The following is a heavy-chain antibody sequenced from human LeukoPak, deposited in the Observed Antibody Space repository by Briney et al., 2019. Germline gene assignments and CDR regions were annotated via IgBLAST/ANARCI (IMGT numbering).Heavy chain of an antibody. CDR3: ARPPMKSSLRVWFDP. CDR2: INTNSGGT. Sequence: ASVKVSCKASGYAFTGYYMHWVRQAPGQGLEWMGRINTNSGGTNYAQKFQGRVTMTRDTSISTAYMELSRLRSDDTAVYYCARPPMKSSLRVWFDPWGQGTLVTVSS. V-gene: IGHV1-2*06. CDR1: GYAFTGYY. J-gene: IGHJ5*02.